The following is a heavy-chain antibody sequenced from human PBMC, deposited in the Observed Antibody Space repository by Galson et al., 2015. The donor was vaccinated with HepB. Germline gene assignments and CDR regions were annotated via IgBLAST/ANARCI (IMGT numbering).Heavy chain of an antibody. J-gene: IGHJ4*02. CDR1: GGSLRDYF. CDR3: ARLSHYSYGYYFDF. Sequence: ETLSLTCTVSGGSLRDYFWTWIRQPPGKGLDYIAYIYYNGDTNYNPSLKSRVAISVATSKSQFSLRMTSLTAADTAIYYCARLSHYSYGYYFDFWGRGALVTVSS. V-gene: IGHV4-59*08. D-gene: IGHD5-18*01. CDR2: IYYNGDT.